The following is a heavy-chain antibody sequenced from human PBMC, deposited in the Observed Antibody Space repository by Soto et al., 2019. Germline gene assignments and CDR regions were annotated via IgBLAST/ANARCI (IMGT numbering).Heavy chain of an antibody. Sequence: PSETLSLTCDVSGDSIASGGCSWNWVRQPPGKGLEWIGNIYQSGATDYNPSLKSRVTISVDRSKNQFSLKLSSVTAADTAVYYCARDNRSGYYFDYWGQGTLVTVS. CDR2: IYQSGAT. CDR1: GDSIASGGCS. J-gene: IGHJ4*02. D-gene: IGHD3-22*01. V-gene: IGHV4-30-2*01. CDR3: ARDNRSGYYFDY.